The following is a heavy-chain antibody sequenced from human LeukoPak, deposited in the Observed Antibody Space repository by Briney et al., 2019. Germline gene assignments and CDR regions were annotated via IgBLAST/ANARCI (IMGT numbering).Heavy chain of an antibody. D-gene: IGHD6-19*01. CDR3: AREGVLAVAEGY. V-gene: IGHV4-38-2*02. CDR2: IYHSGST. Sequence: PSETLSLTCAVSGYSISSGYYWGWIRQPPGKGLEWIGSIYHSGSTYYNPSLKSRVTISVDTSKNQFSLKLSSVAAADTAVYYCAREGVLAVAEGYWGQGTLVTVSS. J-gene: IGHJ4*02. CDR1: GYSISSGYY.